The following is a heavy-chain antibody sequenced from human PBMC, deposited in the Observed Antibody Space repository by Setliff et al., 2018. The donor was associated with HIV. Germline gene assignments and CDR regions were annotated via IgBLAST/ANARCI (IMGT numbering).Heavy chain of an antibody. CDR3: VTGVGTSSVDY. CDR2: IKSNIDGGTR. J-gene: IGHJ4*02. CDR1: GFTFSKTW. D-gene: IGHD3-22*01. V-gene: IGHV3-15*01. Sequence: PGGSLRLSCAASGFTFSKTWMTWVRQAPGKGLEWVGRIKSNIDGGTRDYAAPVKGRFIISRDDSKNTLYLQMNSLRSEDTAVYYCVTGVGTSSVDYWGQGTMVTVSS.